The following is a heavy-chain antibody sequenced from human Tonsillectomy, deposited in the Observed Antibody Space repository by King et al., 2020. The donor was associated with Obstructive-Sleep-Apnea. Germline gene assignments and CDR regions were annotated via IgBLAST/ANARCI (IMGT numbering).Heavy chain of an antibody. Sequence: VQLQESGPGLVKPSETLSLTCTVSGGSISTYYWSWLRQPPGKRLEWIGYIYYSGSSNYNPSLKRRVSISVDTSKNQFSLKLTSLTAADTAVYYCARSPYGSGIIDYFDPWGQGTLVTVSS. CDR3: ARSPYGSGIIDYFDP. J-gene: IGHJ5*02. CDR1: GGSISTYY. V-gene: IGHV4-59*01. CDR2: IYYSGSS. D-gene: IGHD3-10*01.